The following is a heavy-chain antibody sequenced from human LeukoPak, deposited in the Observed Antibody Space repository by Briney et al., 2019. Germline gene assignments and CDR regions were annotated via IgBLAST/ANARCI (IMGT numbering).Heavy chain of an antibody. CDR3: ARTLGQQLINPYYYYIDV. D-gene: IGHD6-13*01. CDR2: INPSGGST. V-gene: IGHV1-46*01. J-gene: IGHJ6*03. Sequence: ASVKVSCKASGYTFISYYIHWVRQAPGQGLEWMGMINPSGGSTRFAQKFQGRVTMTRDMSTSTVYMDLSSLTSEDTAVFYCARTLGQQLINPYYYYIDVWGKGTTVTVSS. CDR1: GYTFISYY.